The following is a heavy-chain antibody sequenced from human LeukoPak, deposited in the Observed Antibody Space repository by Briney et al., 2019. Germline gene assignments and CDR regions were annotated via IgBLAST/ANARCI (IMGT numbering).Heavy chain of an antibody. V-gene: IGHV4-31*03. Sequence: PSETLSLTCTVSGGSISSGGYYWSWIRQHPGTGLEWIGYIYYSGSTYYNPSLKSRVTISVGTSKNQFSLKLSSVTAADTAVYYCARGATVTTYYYYGMDVWGQGTTVTVSS. CDR1: GGSISSGGYY. J-gene: IGHJ6*02. D-gene: IGHD4-17*01. CDR3: ARGATVTTYYYYGMDV. CDR2: IYYSGST.